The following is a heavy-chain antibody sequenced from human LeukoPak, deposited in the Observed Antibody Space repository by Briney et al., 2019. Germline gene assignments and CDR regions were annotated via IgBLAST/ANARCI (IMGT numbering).Heavy chain of an antibody. CDR2: INHSGST. V-gene: IGHV4-34*01. D-gene: IGHD3-22*01. Sequence: SETLSLTCTVSGGSISSYYWSWIRQPPGKGLEWIGEINHSGSTNYNPSLKSRVTVSVDTSKNQFSLKLSSVTAADTAVYYCARGRLYYYDSSGYYYWGQGTLVTVSS. CDR3: ARGRLYYYDSSGYYY. CDR1: GGSISSYY. J-gene: IGHJ4*02.